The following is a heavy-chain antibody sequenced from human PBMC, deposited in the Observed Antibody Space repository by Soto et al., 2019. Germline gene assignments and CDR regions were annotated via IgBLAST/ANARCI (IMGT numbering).Heavy chain of an antibody. CDR1: GWSIRNFF. D-gene: IGHD5-18*01. CDR2: IYYSGST. J-gene: IGHJ4*02. Sequence: SETLSLTLTFLGWSIRNFFWGWVPEAPGKGLEWIGYIYYSGSTNYNPSLKSRVTISVDTSKNQFSLKLSSVTAADTAVYYCARHRYSYGVYYFDYWGQGTLVTVSS. CDR3: ARHRYSYGVYYFDY. V-gene: IGHV4-59*08.